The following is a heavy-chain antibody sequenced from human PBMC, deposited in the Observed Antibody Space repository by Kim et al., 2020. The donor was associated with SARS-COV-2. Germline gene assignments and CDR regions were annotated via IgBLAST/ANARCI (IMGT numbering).Heavy chain of an antibody. Sequence: GGSLRLSCAASGFTFDDYAMHWVRQAPGKGLEWVSGISWNSGTIGYADSVKGRFTISRDNAKTSLYLQMNLLSTEDTALYYCAKSTITMFQGGLYGLDV. V-gene: IGHV3-9*01. D-gene: IGHD3-10*01. CDR1: GFTFDDYA. CDR3: AKSTITMFQGGLYGLDV. CDR2: ISWNSGTI. J-gene: IGHJ6*01.